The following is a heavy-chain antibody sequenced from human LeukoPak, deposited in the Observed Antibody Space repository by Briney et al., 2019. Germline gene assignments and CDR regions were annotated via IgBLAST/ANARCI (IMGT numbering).Heavy chain of an antibody. J-gene: IGHJ4*02. CDR1: GFIFRNYW. CDR3: ARDFAGDRDY. V-gene: IGHV3-74*01. Sequence: PGGSLRLSCAASGFIFRNYWMHWVRQAPGKGLVWVARINPNGITTTYTDSVKGRFTISRDNAKNTLYLQMNSLRVEDTAVYYCARDFAGDRDYWGRGTLVTVFS. CDR2: INPNGITT. D-gene: IGHD4-17*01.